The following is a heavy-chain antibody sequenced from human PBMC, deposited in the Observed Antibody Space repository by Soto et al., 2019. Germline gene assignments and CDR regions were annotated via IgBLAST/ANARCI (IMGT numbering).Heavy chain of an antibody. J-gene: IGHJ5*02. Sequence: SETLSLTCTVSGGSIRSYYWSWIRQPPGKGLEWIGYIYYSGSTNYNPSLKSRVTISVDTSKNQFSLKLSSVTAADTAVYYCARSEKDSSSWYNWFDPWGQGTLVTVSS. CDR1: GGSIRSYY. CDR3: ARSEKDSSSWYNWFDP. CDR2: IYYSGST. V-gene: IGHV4-59*01. D-gene: IGHD6-13*01.